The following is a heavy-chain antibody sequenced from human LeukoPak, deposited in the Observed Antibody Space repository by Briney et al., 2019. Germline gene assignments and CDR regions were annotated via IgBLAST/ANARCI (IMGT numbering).Heavy chain of an antibody. Sequence: GESLKISCKGSGYRFTNYWIGWVRQMPGKGLEWMGIIYSVDSDTRYSPAFQGQVTMSADKSISTAYLQWGSLEASDTAMYYCAGANGRLHSGYSTGWYAGNFDYWGQGTLVSVSS. CDR3: AGANGRLHSGYSTGWYAGNFDY. J-gene: IGHJ4*02. D-gene: IGHD6-19*01. V-gene: IGHV5-51*01. CDR2: IYSVDSDT. CDR1: GYRFTNYW.